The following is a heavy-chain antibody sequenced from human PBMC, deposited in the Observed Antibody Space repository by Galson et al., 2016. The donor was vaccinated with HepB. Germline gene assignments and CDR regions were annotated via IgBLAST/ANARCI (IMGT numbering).Heavy chain of an antibody. CDR2: INTGTPGDT. J-gene: IGHJ4*02. CDR3: AREGGGIYPFDF. D-gene: IGHD1-26*01. Sequence: SVKVSCKASGYSFSSYGISWVRQAPGQGLEWMAWINTGTPGDTLYAQSLQGRLTLTTDPSTTTAYMELYGLRSDDTAVYYCAREGGGIYPFDFWGQGTLVTVSS. V-gene: IGHV1-18*01. CDR1: GYSFSSYG.